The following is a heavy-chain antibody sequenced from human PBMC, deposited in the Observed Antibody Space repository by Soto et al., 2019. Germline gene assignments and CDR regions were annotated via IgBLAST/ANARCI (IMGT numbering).Heavy chain of an antibody. V-gene: IGHV3-7*01. CDR2: IKQDGSEK. J-gene: IGHJ6*02. CDR1: GFTFSSYW. D-gene: IGHD2-2*01. Sequence: PVGSLRLSCAASGFTFSSYWMSWVRQAPGKGLEWVANIKQDGSEKYYVDSVKGRFTISRDNAKNSLYLQMNSLRAEDTAVYYCASLPGYCSSTSCYPNYYYGMDVWGQGTTVTVSS. CDR3: ASLPGYCSSTSCYPNYYYGMDV.